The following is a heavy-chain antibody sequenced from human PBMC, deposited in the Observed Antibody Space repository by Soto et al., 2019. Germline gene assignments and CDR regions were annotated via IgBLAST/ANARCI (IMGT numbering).Heavy chain of an antibody. D-gene: IGHD3-10*01. CDR2: ISYTGST. V-gene: IGHV4-59*01. CDR1: GASITNYF. Sequence: PSETLSLTCIVSGASITNYFWSWIRQAPGKGLEWIGHISYTGSTDYNPSLKSRSIISVDTSKNQFSLNLDSVTAADTAVYYCARYPSVRYNYYGLDVWSQGTTVTVSS. CDR3: ARYPSVRYNYYGLDV. J-gene: IGHJ6*02.